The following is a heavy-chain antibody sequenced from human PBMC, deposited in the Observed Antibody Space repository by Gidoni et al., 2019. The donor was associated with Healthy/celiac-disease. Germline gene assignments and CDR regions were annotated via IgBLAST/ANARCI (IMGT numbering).Heavy chain of an antibody. CDR3: ARGTVTTGYYYYGMDV. CDR2: IYSGGST. D-gene: IGHD4-17*01. V-gene: IGHV3-53*04. CDR1: GFTVSSNY. J-gene: IGHJ6*02. Sequence: EVQLVESGGGLVQPGGSLRLSCAAPGFTVSSNYMSWVRQAPGKGLEWVSVIYSGGSTYYADSVKGRFTISRHNSKNTLYLQMNSLRAEDTAVYYCARGTVTTGYYYYGMDVWGQGTTVTVSS.